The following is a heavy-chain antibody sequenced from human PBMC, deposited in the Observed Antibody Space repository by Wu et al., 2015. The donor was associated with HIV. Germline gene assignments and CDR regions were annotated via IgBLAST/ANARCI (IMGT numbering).Heavy chain of an antibody. V-gene: IGHV1-18*01. D-gene: IGHD3-10*01. Sequence: SYGISWVRQAPGQGLEWMGWISAYNGNTNYAQKLQGRVTMTTDTSTSTAYMELRSLRSDDTAVYYCARGRSNMVRGVIDYWGQGTLVTVSS. CDR2: ISAYNGNT. J-gene: IGHJ4*02. CDR1: SYG. CDR3: ARGRSNMVRGVIDY.